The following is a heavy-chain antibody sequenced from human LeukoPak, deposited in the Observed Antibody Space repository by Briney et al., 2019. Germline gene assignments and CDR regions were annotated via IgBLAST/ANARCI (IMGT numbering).Heavy chain of an antibody. CDR1: GFTFSSYE. V-gene: IGHV3-48*03. D-gene: IGHD1-7*01. Sequence: PGGSLRLSCVSSGFTFSSYEMNWVRQAPGKGLEWVSYISNIVSTTYYADSVKGRFTISRDNAKNSVYLQMNSLRAEDTAVYYCARNSFGDYVDYWGQGTLATVSS. CDR2: ISNIVSTT. CDR3: ARNSFGDYVDY. J-gene: IGHJ4*02.